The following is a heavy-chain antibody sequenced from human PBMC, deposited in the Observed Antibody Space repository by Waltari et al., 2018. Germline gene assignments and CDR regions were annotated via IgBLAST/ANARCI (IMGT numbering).Heavy chain of an antibody. V-gene: IGHV4-59*01. J-gene: IGHJ4*02. Sequence: QVQLQESGPGLVTPSETLSLTCTVSGGSISIYYWSWIRQSPGKGLEWIGYIYNSGSTNYNPSLKSRVTISVDTAKNQFSLKMTSVTAVDTAVYYCARDRELGHWGQGTLVTVSA. CDR2: IYNSGST. CDR1: GGSISIYY. D-gene: IGHD1-26*01. CDR3: ARDRELGH.